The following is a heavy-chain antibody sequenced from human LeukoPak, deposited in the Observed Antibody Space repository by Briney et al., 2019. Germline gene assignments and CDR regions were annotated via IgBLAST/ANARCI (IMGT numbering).Heavy chain of an antibody. CDR1: GYSISSGYY. J-gene: IGHJ4*02. V-gene: IGHV4-38-2*02. CDR3: ARGYYYDSSGYYDY. Sequence: SETLSLTCTVSGYSISSGYYWGWIRQPPGKGLEWIGSIYHSGSTYYNPSLKSRVTISVGTSKNQFSLKLSSVTAADTAVYYCARGYYYDSSGYYDYWGQGTLVTVSS. D-gene: IGHD3-22*01. CDR2: IYHSGST.